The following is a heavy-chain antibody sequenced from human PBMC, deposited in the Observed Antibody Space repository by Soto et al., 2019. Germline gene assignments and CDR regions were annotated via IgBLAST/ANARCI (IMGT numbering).Heavy chain of an antibody. CDR3: ARVPLGELDAFDI. V-gene: IGHV1-18*01. J-gene: IGHJ3*02. Sequence: ASVKVSCKASGYTFTSNGISWVRQPPAKGLECLGWISAYNGNTNYAAKLQGRVTMTTDTSTSTDSMELRSLGADDSALYYGARVPLGELDAFDIWGQGTMVTGSS. CDR1: GYTFTSNG. D-gene: IGHD3-16*01. CDR2: ISAYNGNT.